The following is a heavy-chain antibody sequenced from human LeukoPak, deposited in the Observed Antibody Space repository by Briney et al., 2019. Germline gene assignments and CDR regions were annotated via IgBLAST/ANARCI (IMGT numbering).Heavy chain of an antibody. CDR1: GGTFSSYA. CDR3: ARSTPRVDASGSWYLEEVWMDY. Sequence: SVKVSCKASGGTFSSYAISWVRQAPGQGLEWMGGIIPIFGTANYAQKFQGRVTITTDESTSTAYMELSSLRSEDTAVYYCARSTPRVDASGSWYLEEVWMDYWGQGTLVTVSS. V-gene: IGHV1-69*05. D-gene: IGHD6-13*01. CDR2: IIPIFGTA. J-gene: IGHJ4*02.